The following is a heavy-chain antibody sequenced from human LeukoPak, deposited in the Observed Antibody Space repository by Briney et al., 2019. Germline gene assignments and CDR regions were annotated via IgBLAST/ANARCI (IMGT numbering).Heavy chain of an antibody. J-gene: IGHJ4*02. D-gene: IGHD3-22*01. Sequence: PSETLSLTCTVSGGSISSYYWSWIRQPPGKGLEWIGYIYYSGSTNYNPSLKSRVTISVDTSKNQFSLKLSSVTAADTAVYYCARAVYDSSGYYYVFWGQGTLVTVSS. CDR3: ARAVYDSSGYYYVF. CDR2: IYYSGST. CDR1: GGSISSYY. V-gene: IGHV4-59*01.